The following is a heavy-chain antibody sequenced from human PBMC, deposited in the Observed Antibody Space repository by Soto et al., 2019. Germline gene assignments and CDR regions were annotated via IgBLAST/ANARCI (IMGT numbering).Heavy chain of an antibody. V-gene: IGHV1-3*01. J-gene: IGHJ5*02. CDR1: GYTFTSYA. Sequence: QVQLVQSGAEVKKPGASVKVSCKASGYTFTSYAMHWVRQAPGQRLEWMGWINAGNGNTKYSQKFQGRVTITRDTSASTAYMELSSLRSEDTAVYYCARDPTSYDFWSGYITTEENWFDPWAREPWSPSPQ. CDR3: ARDPTSYDFWSGYITTEENWFDP. CDR2: INAGNGNT. D-gene: IGHD3-3*01.